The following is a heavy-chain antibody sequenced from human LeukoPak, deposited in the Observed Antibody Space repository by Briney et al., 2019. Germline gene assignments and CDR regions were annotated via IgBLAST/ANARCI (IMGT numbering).Heavy chain of an antibody. CDR3: AGSLQLERPCFDY. CDR1: GGTFSSYA. J-gene: IGHJ4*02. V-gene: IGHV1-69*05. CDR2: IIPIFGTA. Sequence: SVKVSCKASGGTFSSYAISWVRQAPGQGLEWMGGIIPIFGTANYAQKFQGRVTITTDESTSTAYMELSSLRSEDTAVYYCAGSLQLERPCFDYWGQGTLVTVSS. D-gene: IGHD1-1*01.